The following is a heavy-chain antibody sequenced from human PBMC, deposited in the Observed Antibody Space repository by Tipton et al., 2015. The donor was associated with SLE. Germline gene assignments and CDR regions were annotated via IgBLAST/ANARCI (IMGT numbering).Heavy chain of an antibody. CDR1: GFTFRSYA. CDR3: AKDWNLQYFDC. D-gene: IGHD1-7*01. V-gene: IGHV3-23*03. J-gene: IGHJ4*02. CDR2: IIYSGGNT. Sequence: SLRLSCAASGFTFRSYAMSWVRQAPGKGLEWVSIIYSGGNTYYADSVKGRFTISRDNSKNTLSLQMNSLRAEDTAVYYCAKDWNLQYFDCWGQGTLVTVSS.